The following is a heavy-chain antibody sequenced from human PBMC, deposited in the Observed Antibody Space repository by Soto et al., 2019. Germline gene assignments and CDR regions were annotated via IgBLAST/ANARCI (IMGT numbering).Heavy chain of an antibody. CDR1: GFTFSNYV. J-gene: IGHJ6*02. Sequence: QVQLVESGGGVDQPGRSLRLSCAASGFTFSNYVMHWVRQAPGKGLEWVAVISYDGSNKYYADSVRGRFTISRDNSKNTLFLQMNSRRTEDTAVYYCAKDQYQLIRRCYGLAVWGQGTTVTVSS. CDR2: ISYDGSNK. V-gene: IGHV3-30*18. D-gene: IGHD2-2*01. CDR3: AKDQYQLIRRCYGLAV.